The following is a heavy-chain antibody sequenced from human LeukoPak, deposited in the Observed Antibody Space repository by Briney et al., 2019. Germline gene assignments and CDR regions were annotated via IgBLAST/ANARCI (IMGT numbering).Heavy chain of an antibody. Sequence: SVKGRFTISRDNAKSSLYLQMNSLRAEDTAVYYCASNPGYYDFWSGYLGWGQGTLVTVSS. V-gene: IGHV3-11*06. CDR3: ASNPGYYDFWSGYLG. D-gene: IGHD3-3*01. J-gene: IGHJ4*02.